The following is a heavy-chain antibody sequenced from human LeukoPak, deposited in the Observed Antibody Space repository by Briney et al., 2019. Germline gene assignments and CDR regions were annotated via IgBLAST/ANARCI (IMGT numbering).Heavy chain of an antibody. CDR2: ISGSGDRI. CDR1: GFTFNDYY. J-gene: IGHJ4*02. CDR3: ARDSRARLDY. V-gene: IGHV3-11*04. Sequence: PGGSLRLSCAASGFTFNDYYMSWIRQAPGEGLEWISYISGSGDRIYYADSVKGRFTISRDNARTSLYLQMNSLRAEDTAVYYCARDSRARLDYWGQGTLVTVSS.